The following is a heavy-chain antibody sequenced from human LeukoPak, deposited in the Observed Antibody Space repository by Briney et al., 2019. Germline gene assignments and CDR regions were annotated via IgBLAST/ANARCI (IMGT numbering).Heavy chain of an antibody. V-gene: IGHV4-59*01. CDR1: GGSISSYH. CDR3: SRGTNTGYTGYDWNY. J-gene: IGHJ4*02. D-gene: IGHD5-12*01. CDR2: IYYNGST. Sequence: PSETLSLTCTVSGGSISSYHWSWIRQPPGKGLEWIGLIYYNGSTSYNPSLNSRVTISVDTSSNQHSLILTSVTAADPAVYYCSRGTNTGYTGYDWNYWGRGSLVTVSS.